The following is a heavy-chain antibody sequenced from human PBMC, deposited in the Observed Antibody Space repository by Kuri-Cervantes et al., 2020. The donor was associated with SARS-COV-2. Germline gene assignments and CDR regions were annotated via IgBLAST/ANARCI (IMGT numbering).Heavy chain of an antibody. D-gene: IGHD2-8*01. Sequence: KVSCKASGYTFSYNWIGWVRQMPGKGLEWMGIIYPGDSDTRYSPSFQGQVTISADASISTTYLQWSSLKASDTAIYYCATLPYCTDGTCYRGVDYWGQGTLVTVSS. CDR1: GYTFSYNW. CDR3: ATLPYCTDGTCYRGVDY. J-gene: IGHJ4*02. CDR2: IYPGDSDT. V-gene: IGHV5-51*01.